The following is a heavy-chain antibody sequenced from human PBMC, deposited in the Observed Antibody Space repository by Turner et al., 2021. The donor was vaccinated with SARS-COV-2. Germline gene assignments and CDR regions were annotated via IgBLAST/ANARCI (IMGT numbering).Heavy chain of an antibody. Sequence: QVQLQQWGAGLLKPSETLSLTCAVYGGSFSGYYWSWIRQPPGKGLEWIGEINHSGSTNYNPSLKSRVTISVDTSKNQFSLKLSSVTAADTAVYYCARGYYNAAYSSGWYVCNAEYFQIWGQGTLVTVSS. J-gene: IGHJ1*01. D-gene: IGHD6-19*01. CDR3: ARGYYNAAYSSGWYVCNAEYFQI. CDR1: GGSFSGYY. V-gene: IGHV4-34*01. CDR2: INHSGST.